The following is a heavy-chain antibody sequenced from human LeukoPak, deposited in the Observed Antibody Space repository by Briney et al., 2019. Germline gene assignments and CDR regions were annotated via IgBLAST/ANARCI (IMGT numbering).Heavy chain of an antibody. V-gene: IGHV3-11*06. CDR2: ISGTSHYT. J-gene: IGHJ4*02. Sequence: GGSLRLSCAASGFTFSDYYMSWIRQAPGKGVEWVSCISGTSHYTNYADSVKGRFTISRDNAKNSVYLQMNSLRAEDTAVYYCARLMTTILDYWGQGTLVTVSS. D-gene: IGHD5-24*01. CDR1: GFTFSDYY. CDR3: ARLMTTILDY.